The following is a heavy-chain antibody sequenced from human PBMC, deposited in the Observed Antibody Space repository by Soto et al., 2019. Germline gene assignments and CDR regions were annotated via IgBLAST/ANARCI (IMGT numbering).Heavy chain of an antibody. CDR2: INHSGST. V-gene: IGHV4-34*01. J-gene: IGHJ4*02. Sequence: PSETLSLTCAVSGGSFSGYSWTWIRQPPGKGLEWIGQINHSGSTNYNPSLKSRVTISVDTSKNQFSLKLSSVTAADTAVYYCARGGGSICRRSGGSCRLDYWGQGTLVTVSS. CDR1: GGSFSGYS. CDR3: ARGGGSICRRSGGSCRLDY. D-gene: IGHD2-15*01.